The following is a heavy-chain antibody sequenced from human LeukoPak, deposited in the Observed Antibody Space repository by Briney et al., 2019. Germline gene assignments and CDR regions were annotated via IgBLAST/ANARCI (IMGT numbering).Heavy chain of an antibody. Sequence: ASVKVSCKASGYTFTSYGISWVRQAPGQGLGWMGWISAYNGNTNYAQKLQGRVTMTTDTSTSTAYMELRSLRSDDTAVYYCARDLAIAVANWFDPWGQGTLVTVSS. CDR3: ARDLAIAVANWFDP. J-gene: IGHJ5*02. CDR1: GYTFTSYG. CDR2: ISAYNGNT. V-gene: IGHV1-18*01. D-gene: IGHD6-19*01.